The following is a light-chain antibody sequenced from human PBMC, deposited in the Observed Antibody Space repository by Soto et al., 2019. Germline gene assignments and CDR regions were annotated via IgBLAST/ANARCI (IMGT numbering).Light chain of an antibody. CDR2: GAS. Sequence: IVLTQSPGTLSLSPGERASLSCRASQSVRSGYLAWYQQKPGQAPRLLMYGASYRATGIPDRFSGGGSGTDFTLTVSRLEPEDFAVYYCQQYGSSPYTVGQGTKLEI. J-gene: IGKJ2*01. CDR3: QQYGSSPYT. V-gene: IGKV3-20*01. CDR1: QSVRSGY.